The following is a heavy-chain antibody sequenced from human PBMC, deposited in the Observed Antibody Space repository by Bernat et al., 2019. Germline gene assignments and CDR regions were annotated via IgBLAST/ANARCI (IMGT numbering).Heavy chain of an antibody. V-gene: IGHV3-48*01. CDR1: GFTFSSYG. CDR2: ISSSSSTI. J-gene: IGHJ5*02. Sequence: VQLVESGGGVVQPGRSLRLSCAASGFTFSSYGMHWVRQAPGKGLEWVSYISSSSSTIYYADSVKGRFTISRDNAKNSLYLQMNSLRAEDTAVYYCARDDAAADPRKYNWFDPWGQGTLVTVSS. CDR3: ARDDAAADPRKYNWFDP. D-gene: IGHD6-13*01.